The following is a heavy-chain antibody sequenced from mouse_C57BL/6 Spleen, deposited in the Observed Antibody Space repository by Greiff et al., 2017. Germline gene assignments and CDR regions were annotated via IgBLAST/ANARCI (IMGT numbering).Heavy chain of an antibody. V-gene: IGHV1-47*01. D-gene: IGHD3-2*02. J-gene: IGHJ2*01. CDR3: ARRGDSSGFDY. CDR2: FHPYNDDT. Sequence: VKLLEPGAELVKPGASVKMSCKASGYTFTTYPIEWMKQNHGKSLEWIGNFHPYNDDTKYNEKFKGKATLTVEKSSSTVYLELSRLTSDDSAVYYGARRGDSSGFDYWGQGTTLTVSS. CDR1: GYTFTTYP.